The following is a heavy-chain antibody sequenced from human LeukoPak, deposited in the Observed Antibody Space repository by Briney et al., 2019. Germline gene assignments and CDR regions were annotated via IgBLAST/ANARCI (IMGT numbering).Heavy chain of an antibody. CDR2: IYTSGST. J-gene: IGHJ4*02. CDR3: ARRRPGYFDY. Sequence: SETLFLTCTVSGGSISSYYWSWIRQPPGKGLEWIGYIYTSGSTNYNPSLKSRVTISVDTSKNQFSLKLSSVTAADTAVYYCARRRPGYFDYWGQGTLVTVSS. CDR1: GGSISSYY. V-gene: IGHV4-4*09.